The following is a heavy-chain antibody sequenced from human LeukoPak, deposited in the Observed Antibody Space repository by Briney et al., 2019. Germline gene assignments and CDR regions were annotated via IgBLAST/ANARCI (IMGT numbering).Heavy chain of an antibody. CDR1: GFTFSSYA. CDR3: ARETGDYSYGMDV. D-gene: IGHD4-11*01. J-gene: IGHJ6*02. Sequence: GGSLRLSCAASGFTFSSYAMHWVRQAPGKGLEWVNYADSVKGRFTISRDNSKNTLYLQMNSLRAEDTAVYYCARETGDYSYGMDVWGQGTTVTVSS. V-gene: IGHV3-30*04.